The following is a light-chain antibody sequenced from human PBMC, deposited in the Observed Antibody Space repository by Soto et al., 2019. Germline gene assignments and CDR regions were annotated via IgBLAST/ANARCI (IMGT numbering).Light chain of an antibody. J-gene: IGKJ1*01. CDR3: QQSYNTLWT. CDR2: AAS. V-gene: IGKV1-39*01. Sequence: DIPMTQSPSSLSASVGDRVTITCRASQGISSYLNWYQQKPGKAPKLLIYAASSLQSGVPSRFSGSGSGTDFTLTISSLQPEDFATYYCQQSYNTLWTFGQGTKVDVK. CDR1: QGISSY.